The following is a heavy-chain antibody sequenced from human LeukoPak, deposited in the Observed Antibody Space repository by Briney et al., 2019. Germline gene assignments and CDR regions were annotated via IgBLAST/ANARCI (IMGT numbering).Heavy chain of an antibody. J-gene: IGHJ3*02. CDR1: SASISTSNYY. D-gene: IGHD3-22*01. CDR3: AGGNYYDSSTYYRAFDI. CDR2: IYHSGST. V-gene: IGHV4-39*07. Sequence: PSETLSLTCTVSSASISTSNYYWGWVRQPPGKGLEWIGSIYHSGSTYYNPSLKSRVTISVDTSKNQFSLRLTSVTAADTAVYYWAGGNYYDSSTYYRAFDIWGQGTMVTVSS.